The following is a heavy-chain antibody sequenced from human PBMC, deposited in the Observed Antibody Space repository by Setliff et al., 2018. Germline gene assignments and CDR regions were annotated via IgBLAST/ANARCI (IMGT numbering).Heavy chain of an antibody. V-gene: IGHV4-39*07. Sequence: NPSETLSLTCNVSGGSISTSNYHWGWVRQPPGKGLEWIANIYFNGDTVKQPFLKSRVTISIDTSKNQFSLGLSSVIVADSATYYCVRVRVVQGYYEFDSWGQGALVS. J-gene: IGHJ4*02. CDR2: IYFNGDT. CDR3: VRVRVVQGYYEFDS. CDR1: GGSISTSNYH. D-gene: IGHD3-16*01.